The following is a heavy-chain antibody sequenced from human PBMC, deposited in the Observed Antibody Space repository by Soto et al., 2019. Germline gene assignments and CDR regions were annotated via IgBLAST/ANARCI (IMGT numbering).Heavy chain of an antibody. J-gene: IGHJ6*02. D-gene: IGHD2-2*01. CDR2: LSDSGST. V-gene: IGHV4-61*08. CDR1: GGSISSGGYF. CDR3: ARKEYGDGSDV. Sequence: SETLSLTCTVSGGSISSGGYFWSWIRQPPGKGLECIGYLSDSGSTDYTPSLNSRVTISVDTSKNQFSLQLSSVTAADTAVYYCARKEYGDGSDVWGHGTTVTVSS.